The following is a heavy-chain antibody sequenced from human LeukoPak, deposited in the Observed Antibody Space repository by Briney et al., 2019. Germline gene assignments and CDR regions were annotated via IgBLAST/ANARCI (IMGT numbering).Heavy chain of an antibody. D-gene: IGHD1-20*01. Sequence: ASVKISCKVSGYTSTDYYVHWVQQAPGKGLEWMGLIDPEDGETIYAEEFQGRVSITADTSTDTAYMGLSSLRFDDTAVYHCATGHITGGTGFDYWGQGTLVTVSS. J-gene: IGHJ4*02. CDR3: ATGHITGGTGFDY. CDR1: GYTSTDYY. CDR2: IDPEDGET. V-gene: IGHV1-69-2*01.